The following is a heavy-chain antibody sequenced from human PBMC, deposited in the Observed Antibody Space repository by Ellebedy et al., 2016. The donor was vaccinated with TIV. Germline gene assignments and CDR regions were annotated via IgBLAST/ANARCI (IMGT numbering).Heavy chain of an antibody. CDR1: GLTLSDYG. V-gene: IGHV3-30*03. D-gene: IGHD6-13*01. CDR3: ARVIGRAAAGTPAFDI. J-gene: IGHJ3*02. Sequence: GESLKISCVASGLTLSDYGMHWVRHAPGRGLEWLTVISADGTKKSYIDSVKGRFTVSRDDSKNTVFLQMNSLRTEDTAVYYCARVIGRAAAGTPAFDIWGQGTLITVSS. CDR2: ISADGTKK.